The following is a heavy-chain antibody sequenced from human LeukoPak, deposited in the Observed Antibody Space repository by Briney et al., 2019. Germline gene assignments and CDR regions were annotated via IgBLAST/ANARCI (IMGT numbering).Heavy chain of an antibody. CDR2: IKQDGSEK. Sequence: GGSLRLSCAASGFNFSSYWMSWVRQAPGKGREWVANIKQDGSEKYYVDSVKGRFTISRDNAKNSLYLQMNSLRAEDTAVYYCARDYRGYRAPYYFDYWGQGTLVTVSS. V-gene: IGHV3-7*01. D-gene: IGHD2-15*01. CDR1: GFNFSSYW. J-gene: IGHJ4*02. CDR3: ARDYRGYRAPYYFDY.